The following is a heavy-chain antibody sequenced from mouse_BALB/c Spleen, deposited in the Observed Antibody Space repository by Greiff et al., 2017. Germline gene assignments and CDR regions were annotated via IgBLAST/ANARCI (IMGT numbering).Heavy chain of an antibody. CDR1: GYSITSGYY. D-gene: IGHD2-4*01. V-gene: IGHV3-6*02. Sequence: ESGPGLVKPSQSLSLTCSVTGYSITSGYYWNWIRQFPGNQLEWMGYISYDGSNNYNPSLKNRISITRDTSKNQFFLKLNSVTTEDTATYYCANMITDWYFDVWGAGTTVTVSS. J-gene: IGHJ1*01. CDR2: ISYDGSN. CDR3: ANMITDWYFDV.